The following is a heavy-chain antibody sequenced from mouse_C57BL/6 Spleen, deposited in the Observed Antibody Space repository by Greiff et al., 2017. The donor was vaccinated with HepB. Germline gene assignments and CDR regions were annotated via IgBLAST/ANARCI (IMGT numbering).Heavy chain of an antibody. J-gene: IGHJ2*01. D-gene: IGHD2-3*01. V-gene: IGHV5-4*01. Sequence: EVQLVESGGGLVKPGGSLKLSCAASGFTFSSYAMSWVRQTPEKRLEWVATISDGGSYTYYPDNVKGRFTISRDNAKNNLYLQMSHLKSEDTAMYYCARDQGDGYYFDYWGQGTTLTVSS. CDR1: GFTFSSYA. CDR2: ISDGGSYT. CDR3: ARDQGDGYYFDY.